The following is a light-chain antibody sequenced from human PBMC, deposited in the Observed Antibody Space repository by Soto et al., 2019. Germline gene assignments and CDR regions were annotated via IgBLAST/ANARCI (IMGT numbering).Light chain of an antibody. V-gene: IGKV1-39*01. CDR2: GAS. CDR3: QQSHSTPWT. Sequence: DIQMTQSPSSLSASVGDRVTITCRASQTITTYLNRYQQKPGKAPQLLIYGASTLQSGVPSRFTGSGSGTEFTLTISSLQPEDFATYHCQQSHSTPWTFGQGTKVEIK. J-gene: IGKJ1*01. CDR1: QTITTY.